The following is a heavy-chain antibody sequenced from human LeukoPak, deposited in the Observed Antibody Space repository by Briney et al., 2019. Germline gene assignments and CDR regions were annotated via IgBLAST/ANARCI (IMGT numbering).Heavy chain of an antibody. CDR1: GFTIDNYV. D-gene: IGHD3-16*01. J-gene: IGHJ4*02. CDR3: AKDTPFGGY. Sequence: GGSLRLSCAASGFTIDNYVMHWVRQAPGKGLEWVSGISWTSGTIGYADSVKGRFTISRDNAKNSLYLQINSLRAEDTALYYCAKDTPFGGYWGQGTLVTVSS. V-gene: IGHV3-9*01. CDR2: ISWTSGTI.